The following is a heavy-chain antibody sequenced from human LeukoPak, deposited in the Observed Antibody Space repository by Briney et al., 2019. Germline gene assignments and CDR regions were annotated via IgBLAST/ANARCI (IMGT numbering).Heavy chain of an antibody. CDR3: ARDPGAYTIDNCFDP. CDR2: INPNSGGT. D-gene: IGHD3-16*01. CDR1: GYIFTGYY. J-gene: IGHJ5*02. V-gene: IGHV1-2*02. Sequence: ASVKVSCKASGYIFTGYYIHWVRQAPGQGLEWMGWINPNSGGTNYAQKFQGRVTMTRDTSISTAYMELSRLRSEDTAVYYCARDPGAYTIDNCFDPWGQGTLVTVSS.